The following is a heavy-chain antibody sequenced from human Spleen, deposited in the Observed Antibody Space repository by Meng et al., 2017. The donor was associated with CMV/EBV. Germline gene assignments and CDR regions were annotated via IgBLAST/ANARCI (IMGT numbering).Heavy chain of an antibody. CDR3: ARDSVRGYDFWSGYLDS. CDR1: GFTFDDYA. V-gene: IGHV3-9*01. CDR2: ISWNSNTI. J-gene: IGHJ4*02. D-gene: IGHD3-3*01. Sequence: GGSLRLSCAASGFTFDDYAMHWVRQAPGKGLEWVSSISWNSNTIGYADSVKGRFTISRDSAKNSLYLQMNSLRAEDTALYYCARDSVRGYDFWSGYLDSWGQGTLVTVSS.